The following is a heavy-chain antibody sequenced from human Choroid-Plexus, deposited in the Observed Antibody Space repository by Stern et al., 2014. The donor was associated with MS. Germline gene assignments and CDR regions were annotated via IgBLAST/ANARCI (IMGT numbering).Heavy chain of an antibody. CDR3: AKDRQYLTYFFDH. J-gene: IGHJ5*02. Sequence: VQLVESGGGVVQPGRPLRLSCVASGFTLGSCAMHWVRQAPGKGLECVACVSYDGSNKYYADSVKGRFTISRDNSQNTLYMQMSSLRPEDTAVYYCAKDRQYLTYFFDHWGQGSLVTVSS. CDR2: VSYDGSNK. D-gene: IGHD2/OR15-2a*01. V-gene: IGHV3-30*18. CDR1: GFTLGSCA.